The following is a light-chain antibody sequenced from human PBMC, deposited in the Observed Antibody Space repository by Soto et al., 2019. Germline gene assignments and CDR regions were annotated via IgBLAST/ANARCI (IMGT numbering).Light chain of an antibody. CDR1: QGINNY. CDR3: QQLNSYPIT. J-gene: IGKJ5*01. Sequence: DIQLTQSPSFLSASVGERVTITCRASQGINNYLAWYQQKPGKAPKLLIYAASTLQSGVPSRFSGSESGTEFTLTISSLQPEDFATYYCQQLNSYPITFGQGTRLEIK. CDR2: AAS. V-gene: IGKV1-9*01.